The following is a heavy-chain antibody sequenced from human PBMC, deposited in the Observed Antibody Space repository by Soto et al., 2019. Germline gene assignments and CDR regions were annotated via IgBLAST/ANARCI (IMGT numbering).Heavy chain of an antibody. D-gene: IGHD3-9*01. Sequence: PGGSLRLSCAASGLSVSNNYLSWVRQAPGKGLEWVSVIYSAASGGNTYYMDSVEGRFIISRDSSKNTLDLQMDSLRVEDTAIYYCARSIALRYSALALYYWVRGT. V-gene: IGHV3-66*01. CDR2: IYSAASGGNT. CDR3: ARSIALRYSALALYY. J-gene: IGHJ4*01. CDR1: GLSVSNNY.